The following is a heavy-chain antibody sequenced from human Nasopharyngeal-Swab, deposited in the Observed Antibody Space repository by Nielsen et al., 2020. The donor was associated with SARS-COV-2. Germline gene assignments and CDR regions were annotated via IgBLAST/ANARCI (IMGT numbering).Heavy chain of an antibody. CDR3: ARDSGGIVVVPAAPWHYMDV. V-gene: IGHV1-69*13. D-gene: IGHD2-2*01. J-gene: IGHJ6*03. Sequence: SVKVSCKASGGTFSSYAISWVRQAPGQGLEWMGGIIPIFGTANYVQKFQGRVTITADESMSTAYMELSSLRSEDTAVYYCARDSGGIVVVPAAPWHYMDVWGKGTTVTVSS. CDR1: GGTFSSYA. CDR2: IIPIFGTA.